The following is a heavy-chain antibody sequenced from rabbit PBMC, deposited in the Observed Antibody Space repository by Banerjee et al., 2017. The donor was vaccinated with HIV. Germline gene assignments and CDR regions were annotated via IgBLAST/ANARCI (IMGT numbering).Heavy chain of an antibody. J-gene: IGHJ4*01. D-gene: IGHD2-1*01. CDR1: GFSFSNKAV. V-gene: IGHV1S45*01. Sequence: QERLVESGGGLVQPEGSLTLTCTASGFSFSNKAVMCWVRQAPGKGLEWIACINAVTGRAVYASWAKGRSTFSKTSSTTVTLEMTSLTVADTATFFCARGSATMTMVITGYYLYLWGQGTLVTVS. CDR3: ARGSATMTMVITGYYLYL. CDR2: INAVTGRA.